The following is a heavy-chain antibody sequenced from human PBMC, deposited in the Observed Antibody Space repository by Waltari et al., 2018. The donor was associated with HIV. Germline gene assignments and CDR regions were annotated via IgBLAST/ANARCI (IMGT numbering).Heavy chain of an antibody. D-gene: IGHD6-19*01. CDR2: ISGSGGRT. CDR3: AKSIAVAGPQFFYGMDV. V-gene: IGHV3-23*01. J-gene: IGHJ6*02. Sequence: EVQLLESGGGLVQRGGSLRLSCAGSGFPFRNYAMSRVRQTPGKGLEWVSVISGSGGRTYSADSVKGRFTISRDNSKNTLYLQMNSLRAEDTAVYYCAKSIAVAGPQFFYGMDVWGHGTTVTVSS. CDR1: GFPFRNYA.